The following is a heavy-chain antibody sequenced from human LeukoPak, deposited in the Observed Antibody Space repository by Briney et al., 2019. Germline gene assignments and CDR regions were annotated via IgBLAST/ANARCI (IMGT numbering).Heavy chain of an antibody. J-gene: IGHJ6*04. V-gene: IGHV3-9*01. CDR2: ISWNSGSI. CDR1: GFTFSSYA. CDR3: AELGITMIGGV. Sequence: LTGGSLRLSCAASGFTFSSYAMHWVRQAPGKGLEWVSGISWNSGSIGYADSVKGRFTISRDNAKNSLYLQMNSLRAEDTAVYYCAELGITMIGGVWGKGTTVTISS. D-gene: IGHD3-10*02.